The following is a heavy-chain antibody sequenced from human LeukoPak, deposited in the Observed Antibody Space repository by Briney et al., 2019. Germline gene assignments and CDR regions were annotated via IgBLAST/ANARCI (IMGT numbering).Heavy chain of an antibody. J-gene: IGHJ4*02. CDR2: ISGSGGST. CDR1: GFTFSSYA. V-gene: IGHV3-23*01. Sequence: GGSLRLSCAASGFTFSSYAMSWVRQAPGKGLEWVSAISGSGGSTYYADSVKGRFTISRDNSKNTLYLQMNSLRAEDTAVYYCAELGRDGYGCPDYWGQGTLVTVSS. CDR3: AELGRDGYGCPDY. D-gene: IGHD5-24*01.